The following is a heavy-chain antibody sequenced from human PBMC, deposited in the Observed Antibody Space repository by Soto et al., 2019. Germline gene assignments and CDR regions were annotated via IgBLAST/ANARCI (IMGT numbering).Heavy chain of an antibody. J-gene: IGHJ4*02. CDR1: GGSISSGNYY. CDR2: IYYSGST. Sequence: SETLSLTCTVSGGSISSGNYYWSWIRQHPGKGLEWIGYIYYSGSTYSNPSLRSRVTISVDTSKNQFSLRLSSVTAADTAVYFCARERISVSDDHGDSGYFDYWGQGTLVTVSS. D-gene: IGHD4-17*01. CDR3: ARERISVSDDHGDSGYFDY. V-gene: IGHV4-31*03.